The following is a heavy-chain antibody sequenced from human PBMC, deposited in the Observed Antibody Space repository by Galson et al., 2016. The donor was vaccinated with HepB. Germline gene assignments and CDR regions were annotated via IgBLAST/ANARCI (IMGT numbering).Heavy chain of an antibody. CDR3: ARDISAVNRVGYYGMDV. CDR2: IYYTGRA. V-gene: IGHV4-31*03. CDR1: GGSISSGDYF. J-gene: IGHJ6*02. D-gene: IGHD6-13*01. Sequence: TLSLTCTVSGGSISSGDYFWSWIRQHPGKGLEWIGYIYYTGRAYYNPSLKTRIVISVATSKNQFSLKLSSVTAADTGVYYCARDISAVNRVGYYGMDVWGQGTTVTVSS.